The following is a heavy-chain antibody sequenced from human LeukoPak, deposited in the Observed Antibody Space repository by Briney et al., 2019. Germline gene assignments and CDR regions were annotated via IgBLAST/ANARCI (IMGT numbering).Heavy chain of an antibody. J-gene: IGHJ4*02. Sequence: ASVKVSCKASGYTFTGCSIYWVRQAPGQGLEWMGWINPNSGGTNYAQKFQGRVTMTRDTSITTAYMELSSLRSDDTAVYYCARGIRVAGRYWGQGTLVTVSS. CDR3: ARGIRVAGRY. CDR2: INPNSGGT. D-gene: IGHD6-19*01. V-gene: IGHV1-2*02. CDR1: GYTFTGCS.